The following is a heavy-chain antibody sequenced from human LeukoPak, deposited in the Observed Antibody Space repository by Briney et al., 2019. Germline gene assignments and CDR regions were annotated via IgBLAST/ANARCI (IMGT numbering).Heavy chain of an antibody. CDR1: GFTFSSYW. CDR3: ASSVVPAAIDV. D-gene: IGHD2-2*01. CDR2: ISYDGSNK. V-gene: IGHV3-30*03. Sequence: PGGSLRLSCAASGFTFSSYWMSWVRQAPGKGLEWVAVISYDGSNKYYADSVKGRFTISRDNSKNTLYLQMNSLRAEDTAVYYCASSVVPAAIDVWGQGTTVTVSS. J-gene: IGHJ6*02.